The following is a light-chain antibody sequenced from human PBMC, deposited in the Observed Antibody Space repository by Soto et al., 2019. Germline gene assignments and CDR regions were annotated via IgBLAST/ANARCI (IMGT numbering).Light chain of an antibody. CDR2: DVS. J-gene: IGKJ4*01. Sequence: EIVMTQSPATLSVSPGERATLSFRASQSVSSNFAWYQQRPAQAPRLLIYDVSTWATGVPTRFSGSGSGTEFTRTINSLQSEDVAVYYCQQYHAWPLTFGGGTRVEIK. V-gene: IGKV3D-15*01. CDR3: QQYHAWPLT. CDR1: QSVSSN.